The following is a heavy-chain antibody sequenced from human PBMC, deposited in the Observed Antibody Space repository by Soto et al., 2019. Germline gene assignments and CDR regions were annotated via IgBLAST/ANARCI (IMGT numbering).Heavy chain of an antibody. CDR3: ATRKAAPAD. CDR1: VCTFSNFD. D-gene: IGHD6-13*01. CDR2: ISTSGGTK. V-gene: IGHV3-23*01. Sequence: VGSLRLSCASSVCTFSNFDMSCVRHSPGKGLEWVSGISTSGGTKYYADSVKGRFTSSRDNSKKTLYLQMTSLRAEDTAVYYCATRKAAPADWGQGTSVSVSS. J-gene: IGHJ1*01.